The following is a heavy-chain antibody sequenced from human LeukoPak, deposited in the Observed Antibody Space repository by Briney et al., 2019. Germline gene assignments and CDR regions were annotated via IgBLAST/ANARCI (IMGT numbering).Heavy chain of an antibody. CDR3: AREKYYYGSGSSFDY. CDR1: GFTFSSYW. CDR2: IKQDGSEK. D-gene: IGHD3-10*01. J-gene: IGHJ4*02. Sequence: GGSLRLSCAASGFTFSSYWMSWVRQAPGKGLEGVANIKQDGSEKYYVDSVKGRFTISRDNAKNSLYLQMNSLRAKDTAVYYCAREKYYYGSGSSFDYWGQGTLVTVSS. V-gene: IGHV3-7*01.